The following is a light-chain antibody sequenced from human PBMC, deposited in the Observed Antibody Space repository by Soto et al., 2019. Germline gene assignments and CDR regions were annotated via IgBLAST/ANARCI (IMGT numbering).Light chain of an antibody. J-gene: IGLJ1*01. CDR2: EVS. CDR1: NSDVGIYDF. Sequence: QSVLTQPASVSGTPGQSITISCPGTNSDVGIYDFVSWYQHHPGRDTKLIVTEVSHRPSGVSNRFSGSNSGHTASPTISGLQSEDEADYYCISYTSDDVRYVFGTGTKGTVL. CDR3: ISYTSDDVRYV. V-gene: IGLV2-14*01.